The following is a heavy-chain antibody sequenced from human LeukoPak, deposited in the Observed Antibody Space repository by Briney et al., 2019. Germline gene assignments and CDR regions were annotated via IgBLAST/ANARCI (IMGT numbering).Heavy chain of an antibody. Sequence: GRSLRLSCAASGFTFSSYAMHWVRQAPGKGLEWVAVISYDGSNKYYADSVKGRFTISRDNSKNTLYLQMNSLRAEDTAVYYCAREAYCSSTSCRKWYYYYGMDVWGKGTTVTVSS. CDR1: GFTFSSYA. V-gene: IGHV3-30*04. CDR3: AREAYCSSTSCRKWYYYYGMDV. D-gene: IGHD2-2*01. CDR2: ISYDGSNK. J-gene: IGHJ6*04.